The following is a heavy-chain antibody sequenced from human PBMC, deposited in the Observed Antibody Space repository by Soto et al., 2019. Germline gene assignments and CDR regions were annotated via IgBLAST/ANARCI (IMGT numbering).Heavy chain of an antibody. CDR2: IWYDGSKK. Sequence: QVQLVESGGGVVQPGRSLRLSCAASGFTFSSHGFHWVRQAPGKGLEWVAVIWYDGSKKYYGDSVKGRFTISTADSKSTLHLQMSSLRAEETALYLCAGDDGGTNLIYWGQGTLVTVSS. D-gene: IGHD1-7*01. CDR3: AGDDGGTNLIY. J-gene: IGHJ1*01. CDR1: GFTFSSHG. V-gene: IGHV3-33*01.